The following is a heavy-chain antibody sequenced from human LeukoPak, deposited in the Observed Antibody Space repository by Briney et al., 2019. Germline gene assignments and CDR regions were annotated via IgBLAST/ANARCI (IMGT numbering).Heavy chain of an antibody. D-gene: IGHD2-15*01. CDR3: ARGDGYCSGGSCYDGLDYYMDV. CDR2: ISSSSSYI. Sequence: GGALRLSCAASGFTFGMSWVRQAPGKGLEWVSSISSSSSYIYYADSVKGRFTISRDNAKNSLYLQMNSLRAEDTAVYYCARGDGYCSGGSCYDGLDYYMDVWGKGTTVTISS. V-gene: IGHV3-21*01. J-gene: IGHJ6*03. CDR1: GFTFG.